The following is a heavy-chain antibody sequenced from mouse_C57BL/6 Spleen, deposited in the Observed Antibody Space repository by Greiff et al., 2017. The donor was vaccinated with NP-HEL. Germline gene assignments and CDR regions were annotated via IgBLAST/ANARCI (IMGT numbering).Heavy chain of an antibody. CDR3: TTGGYYAMDY. J-gene: IGHJ4*01. CDR1: GFNIKDYY. Sequence: VQLQQSGAELVRPGASVKLSCTASGFNIKDYYMHWVKQRPEQGLEWIGRIDPEDGDTEYAPKFQGKATMTADTSSNDAYLQLSSLTSEDTAVYYCTTGGYYAMDYWGQGTSVTVSS. CDR2: IDPEDGDT. V-gene: IGHV14-1*01.